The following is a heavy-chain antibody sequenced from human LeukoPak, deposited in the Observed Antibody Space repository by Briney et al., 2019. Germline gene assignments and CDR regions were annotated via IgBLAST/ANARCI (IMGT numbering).Heavy chain of an antibody. CDR2: IIPIFGTA. J-gene: IGHJ6*03. CDR1: GGTFSSYV. D-gene: IGHD5-18*01. Sequence: SVKVSCKASGGTFSSYVISWVRQAPGQGLEWMGGIIPIFGTANYAQKFQGRVTITTDESTSTAYMELSSLRSEDTAVYYCARDPGGYSYGYGLYYMDVWGKGTTLTVSS. CDR3: ARDPGGYSYGYGLYYMDV. V-gene: IGHV1-69*05.